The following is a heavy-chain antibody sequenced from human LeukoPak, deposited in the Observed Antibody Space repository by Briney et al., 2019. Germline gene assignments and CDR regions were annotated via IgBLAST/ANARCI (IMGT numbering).Heavy chain of an antibody. V-gene: IGHV3-20*04. D-gene: IGHD6-13*01. J-gene: IGHJ6*03. CDR3: ARESRVGYSSSWYVYYYYYMDV. CDR2: INWNGGST. Sequence: GGSLRLSCAASGFTFSDYYMNWIRQAPGKGLEWVSGINWNGGSTGYADSVKGRFTISRDNAKNSLYLQMNSLRAEDTALYYCARESRVGYSSSWYVYYYYYMDVWGKGTTVTVSS. CDR1: GFTFSDYY.